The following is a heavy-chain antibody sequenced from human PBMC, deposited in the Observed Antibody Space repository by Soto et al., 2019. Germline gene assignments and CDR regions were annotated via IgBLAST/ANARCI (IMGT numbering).Heavy chain of an antibody. J-gene: IGHJ1*01. V-gene: IGHV1-69*13. CDR2: IIPLLATT. CDR1: GGTLSSYA. Sequence: ASVKISCKAFGGTLSSYAISWVRQAPGQGLEWLGGIIPLLATTNYSQKFQGRVPLTADGHTTVVYMELSSVRSEDTAVYYCARDFFKNGNHAELGNWGQGTLVTVSS. D-gene: IGHD3-16*01. CDR3: ARDFFKNGNHAELGN.